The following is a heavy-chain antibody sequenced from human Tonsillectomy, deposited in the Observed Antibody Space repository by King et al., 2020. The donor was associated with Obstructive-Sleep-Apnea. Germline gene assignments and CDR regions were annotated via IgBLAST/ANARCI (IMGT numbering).Heavy chain of an antibody. J-gene: IGHJ4*02. CDR3: ARVRGGFYYFDY. CDR2: IYHSGST. D-gene: IGHD3-16*01. V-gene: IGHV4-4*02. Sequence: QLQESGPGLVKPSGTLSLTCAVSGGSISSSNWWSWVRQTPGKGLEWIGEIYHSGSTNYNPSLKSGVTISVDKSKNQFSLKVRSVTAADTAVYYCARVRGGFYYFDYWGQGTLVTISS. CDR1: GGSISSSNW.